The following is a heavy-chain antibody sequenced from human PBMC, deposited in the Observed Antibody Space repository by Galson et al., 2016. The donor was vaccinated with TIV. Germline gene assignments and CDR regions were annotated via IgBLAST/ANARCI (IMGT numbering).Heavy chain of an antibody. CDR2: INPNSGGT. Sequence: SVKVSCKASGYTFTDYYVHWVRQAPGQGLEWMGWINPNSGGTIYAQKFQGRVTMTRDTSIRTAFMEVKKLRYDDTALYFCARDNGSTSGSNFWGQGTLVTVSS. CDR1: GYTFTDYY. CDR3: ARDNGSTSGSNF. J-gene: IGHJ4*02. D-gene: IGHD3-22*01. V-gene: IGHV1-2*02.